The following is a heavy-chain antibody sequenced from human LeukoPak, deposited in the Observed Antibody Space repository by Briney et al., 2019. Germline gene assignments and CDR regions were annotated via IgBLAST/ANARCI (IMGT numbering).Heavy chain of an antibody. J-gene: IGHJ4*02. CDR2: IIPIFGTA. Sequence: SVKVSCKASGGTFSSYAISWVRQAPGQGLEWMGGIIPIFGTANYAQKFQGRVTMTTDTSTSTAYMELRSLRSDDTAVYYCARDRSPGTSSYYGYWGQGTLVTVSS. CDR1: GGTFSSYA. CDR3: ARDRSPGTSSYYGY. D-gene: IGHD2-2*01. V-gene: IGHV1-69*05.